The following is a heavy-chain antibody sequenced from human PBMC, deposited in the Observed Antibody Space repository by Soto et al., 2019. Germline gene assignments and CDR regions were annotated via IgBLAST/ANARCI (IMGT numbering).Heavy chain of an antibody. CDR1: GGSISSYY. J-gene: IGHJ4*02. V-gene: IGHV4-59*01. CDR2: IYYSGST. CDR3: ARGTVRDGYIFDY. D-gene: IGHD5-12*01. Sequence: PSETLSLTYTVSGGSISSYYWSWIRQPPGKGLEWIGYIYYSGSTNYNPSLKSRVTISVDTSENQFSLKLSSVTAADTAVYYCARGTVRDGYIFDYWGQGTLVTVSS.